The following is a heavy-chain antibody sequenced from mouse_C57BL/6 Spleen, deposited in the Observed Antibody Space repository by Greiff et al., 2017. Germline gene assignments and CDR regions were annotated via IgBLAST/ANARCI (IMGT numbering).Heavy chain of an antibody. CDR2: INPSTGGT. V-gene: IGHV1-42*01. D-gene: IGHD2-1*01. CDR1: GYSFTGYY. CDR3: ARGGDYGNLAWFAY. Sequence: VQLQQSGPELVKPGASVKISCKASGYSFTGYYMNWVKQSPEKSLEWIGEINPSTGGTTYNQKFKAKATLTVDKSSSKAYMQLKSLTSEDSAVYYCARGGDYGNLAWFAYWGQGTLVTVSA. J-gene: IGHJ3*01.